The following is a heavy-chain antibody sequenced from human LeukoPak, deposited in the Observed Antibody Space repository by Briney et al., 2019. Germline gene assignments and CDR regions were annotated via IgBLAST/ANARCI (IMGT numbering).Heavy chain of an antibody. J-gene: IGHJ4*02. Sequence: SETLSLTCTVSGGSISGSYWSWLRQPPGKGLEWIGYIYYGGSTNYNASLKNRVTIPVDASKNQVSLQLNSLTAADTALYYCAAAGPYLFHYWGQGTLVTVSS. CDR3: AAAGPYLFHY. CDR2: IYYGGST. CDR1: GGSISGSY. D-gene: IGHD6-19*01. V-gene: IGHV4-59*01.